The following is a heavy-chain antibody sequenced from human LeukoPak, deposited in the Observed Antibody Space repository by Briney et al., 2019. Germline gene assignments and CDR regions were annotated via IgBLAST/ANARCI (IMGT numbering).Heavy chain of an antibody. Sequence: TSETLSLTCTVSGRSISSSSYYWGWIRQPPGKGLEWIGSIYYSGSTYYNPSLKSRVTISVDTSKNQFSLKLSSVTAADTAVYYCARDFYGGKGPHYYYMDVWGKGTTVTVSS. D-gene: IGHD4-23*01. J-gene: IGHJ6*03. CDR3: ARDFYGGKGPHYYYMDV. CDR1: GRSISSSSYY. CDR2: IYYSGST. V-gene: IGHV4-39*02.